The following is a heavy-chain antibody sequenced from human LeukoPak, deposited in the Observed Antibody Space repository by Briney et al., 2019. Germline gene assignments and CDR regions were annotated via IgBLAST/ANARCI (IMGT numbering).Heavy chain of an antibody. D-gene: IGHD2-2*01. J-gene: IGHJ4*02. CDR2: IYWDDDK. Sequence: SGPTLVNPTQTLTLTCTFSGFSLSTSGVGVGWIRQPPGKAPEWLALIYWDDDKRYSPSLKSRLTITKDTSKNQVVLTMTNMDPVDTATYYCAHSPDEIREVRGYFDYWGQGTLVTVSS. CDR1: GFSLSTSGVG. CDR3: AHSPDEIREVRGYFDY. V-gene: IGHV2-5*02.